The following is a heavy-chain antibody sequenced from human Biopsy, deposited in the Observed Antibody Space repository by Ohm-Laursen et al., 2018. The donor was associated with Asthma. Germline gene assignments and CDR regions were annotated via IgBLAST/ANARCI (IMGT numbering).Heavy chain of an antibody. J-gene: IGHJ4*02. Sequence: SLRLSCAASGFTFSRYGMHWVRQAPGKGLEWVAVISYDGSNKYYADSVKGRFTISRDNSKNTLHPQMNSLRAEDTAVYYCAKAREDIVVVVAVSDSWGQGTLVTVSS. D-gene: IGHD2-15*01. V-gene: IGHV3-30*18. CDR1: GFTFSRYG. CDR2: ISYDGSNK. CDR3: AKAREDIVVVVAVSDS.